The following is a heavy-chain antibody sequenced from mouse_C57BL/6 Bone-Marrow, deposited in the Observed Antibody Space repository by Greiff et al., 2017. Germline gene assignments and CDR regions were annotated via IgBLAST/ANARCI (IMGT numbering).Heavy chain of an antibody. CDR2: IDPGSGST. V-gene: IGHV1-55*01. CDR1: GYTFTSYW. D-gene: IGHD1-1*01. CDR3: ARTTVVGHWYVGV. J-gene: IGHJ1*03. Sequence: QVQLQQPGAELVKPGASVKLSCKASGYTFTSYWMPWVKQRPGQGLEWIGGIDPGSGSTKYNEKFKSKATLTVDTSSSTAYMQLSSLTSEDSAVYYCARTTVVGHWYVGVRGTAATVTV.